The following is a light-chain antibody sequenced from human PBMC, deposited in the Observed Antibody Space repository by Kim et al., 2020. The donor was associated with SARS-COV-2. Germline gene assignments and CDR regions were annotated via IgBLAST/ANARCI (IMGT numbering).Light chain of an antibody. V-gene: IGLV3-21*03. CDR1: NIGSKS. Sequence: APGKTARINCGGNNIGSKSVHWYQQKPGQAPVLVIYDDSDRPSGIPERFSGSNSGNTATLTISRVEAGDEADYYCQVWDSSSDHVVFGGGTQLTVL. CDR2: DDS. J-gene: IGLJ2*01. CDR3: QVWDSSSDHVV.